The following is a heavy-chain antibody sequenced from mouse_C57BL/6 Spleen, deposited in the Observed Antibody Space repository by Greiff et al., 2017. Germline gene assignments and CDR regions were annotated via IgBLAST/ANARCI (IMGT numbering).Heavy chain of an antibody. CDR3: ARHSYDGGFAY. CDR1: GFTFSDYY. V-gene: IGHV5-12*01. Sequence: EVQLVESGGGLVQPGGSLKLSCAASGFTFSDYYMYWVRQTPEKRLEWVAYISNGGGSTYYPDTVKGRFTISRDNAKNTLYLQMSRLKSEDTAMYYCARHSYDGGFAYWGKGTLVTVSA. CDR2: ISNGGGST. J-gene: IGHJ3*01. D-gene: IGHD2-3*01.